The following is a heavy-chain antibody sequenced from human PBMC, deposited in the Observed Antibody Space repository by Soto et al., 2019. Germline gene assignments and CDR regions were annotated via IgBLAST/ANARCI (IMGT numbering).Heavy chain of an antibody. V-gene: IGHV4-31*03. J-gene: IGHJ6*02. Sequence: QVQLQESGPGLVKPSQTLSLTCTVSGGSISSGTYYWSWVRQHPGKGLEWIGYIYYSGSTYYNPSPKSRVTISVDTSKNQFSLKLSSVTAADTAVYYCARGAYYYGSESYYYYYGMDVWGQGTTVTVSS. D-gene: IGHD3-10*01. CDR2: IYYSGST. CDR1: GGSISSGTYY. CDR3: ARGAYYYGSESYYYYYGMDV.